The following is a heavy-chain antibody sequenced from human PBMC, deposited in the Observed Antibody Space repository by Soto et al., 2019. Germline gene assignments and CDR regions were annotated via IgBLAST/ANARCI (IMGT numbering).Heavy chain of an antibody. J-gene: IGHJ3*02. D-gene: IGHD3-16*02. CDR3: ARGTDFCWGSYSHTYGRHVFDI. Sequence: ENTSYKSPGSSFPGHGGGLVRDGPAQSLEWMGWISAYNGNTNYAQKLQGRVTMTTDTSTSTAYMELRSLRSDDTAVYYCARGTDFCWGSYSHTYGRHVFDIWGQGTRVTVS. CDR1: GSSFPGHG. CDR2: ISAYNGNT. V-gene: IGHV1-18*01.